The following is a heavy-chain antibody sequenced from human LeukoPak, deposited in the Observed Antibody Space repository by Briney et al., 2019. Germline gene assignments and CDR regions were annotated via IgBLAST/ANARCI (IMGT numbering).Heavy chain of an antibody. Sequence: GGSLRLSCAASGFTFSSYGMSWVRQAPGKGLEWVGFIRSKAYGGTTEYAASVKGRFTISRDDSKSIAYLQMNSLKTEDTAVYYCTRLLVRGVIVYYYYYMDVWGKGTTVTISS. D-gene: IGHD3-10*01. CDR2: IRSKAYGGTT. V-gene: IGHV3-49*04. CDR1: GFTFSSYG. CDR3: TRLLVRGVIVYYYYYMDV. J-gene: IGHJ6*03.